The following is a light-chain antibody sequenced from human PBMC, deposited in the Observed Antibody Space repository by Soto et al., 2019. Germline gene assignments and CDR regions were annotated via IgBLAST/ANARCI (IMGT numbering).Light chain of an antibody. Sequence: VVLTPTPLSPPVTIGQPASISCRSNQSLVHSDGIAYFSWFQQRPGRAPRRLIYKVSNRDSGVPARFSGSGSGTDFALKISSVEAEDVGVYYCMHGTHWPKTLCQGTRQEI. V-gene: IGKV2-30*02. J-gene: IGKJ5*01. CDR3: MHGTHWPKT. CDR1: QSLVHSDGIAY. CDR2: KVS.